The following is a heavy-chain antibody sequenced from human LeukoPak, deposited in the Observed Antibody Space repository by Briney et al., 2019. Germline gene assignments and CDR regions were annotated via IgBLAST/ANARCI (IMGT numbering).Heavy chain of an antibody. CDR2: ISYDGSNK. Sequence: GGSLRLSCAASGFTFSSYAMHWVRQAPGKGLEWVAVISYDGSNKYYADSVKGRFTISRDNSKNTLYLQMNSLRAEDTAVYYCARGPHPYSSSWYFDHWGQGTLVTVSS. V-gene: IGHV3-30*04. D-gene: IGHD6-13*01. J-gene: IGHJ4*02. CDR1: GFTFSSYA. CDR3: ARGPHPYSSSWYFDH.